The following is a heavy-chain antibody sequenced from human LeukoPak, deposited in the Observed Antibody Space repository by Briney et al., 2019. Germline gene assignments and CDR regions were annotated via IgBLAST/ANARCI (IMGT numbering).Heavy chain of an antibody. Sequence: PSETLSLTCAVSGGSFSGYYWTWIRQPPGKGLEWIGEINHSGSANYNPSLKSRVTISLDTSKNQFTLRLSSVTAADTAVYYCATHLAVTGRIDYWGQGTLVTVSS. V-gene: IGHV4-34*01. D-gene: IGHD6-19*01. CDR3: ATHLAVTGRIDY. CDR2: INHSGSA. CDR1: GGSFSGYY. J-gene: IGHJ4*02.